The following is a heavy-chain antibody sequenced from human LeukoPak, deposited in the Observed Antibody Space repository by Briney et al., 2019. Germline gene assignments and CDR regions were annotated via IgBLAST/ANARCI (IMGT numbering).Heavy chain of an antibody. CDR1: GFTFSSYA. D-gene: IGHD2-2*01. CDR3: ASGPRPAAIAYYYMDV. Sequence: PGGSLRPSCAASGFTFSSYAMSWVRQAPGKGLEWVSAISGSGGSTYYADSVKGRFTISRDNSKNTLYLQMNSLRAEDTAVYYCASGPRPAAIAYYYMDVWGKGTTVTVSS. J-gene: IGHJ6*03. V-gene: IGHV3-23*01. CDR2: ISGSGGST.